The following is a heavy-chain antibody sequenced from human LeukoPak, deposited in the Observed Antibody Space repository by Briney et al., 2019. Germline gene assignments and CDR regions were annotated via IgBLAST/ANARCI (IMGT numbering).Heavy chain of an antibody. D-gene: IGHD6-13*01. J-gene: IGHJ4*02. V-gene: IGHV1-69*05. CDR1: GYTFTSYG. CDR3: AREIVIAAAVTFDY. CDR2: IIPIFGTA. Sequence: SVKVSCKASGYTFTSYGISWVRQAPGQGLEWMGGIIPIFGTANYAQKFQGRVTITTDESTSTAYMELSSLRSEDTAVYYCAREIVIAAAVTFDYWGQGTLVTVSS.